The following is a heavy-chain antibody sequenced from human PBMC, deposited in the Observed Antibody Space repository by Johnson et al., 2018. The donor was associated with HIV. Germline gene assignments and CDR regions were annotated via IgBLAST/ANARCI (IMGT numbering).Heavy chain of an antibody. V-gene: IGHV3-66*01. CDR3: ASEGALWSDAFDI. J-gene: IGHJ3*02. CDR1: GFTVSNYY. Sequence: VQPVESVGGLVQPGASLRLSSAASGFTVSNYYMTWVRQSPGKGLECVSVIYSEGSTYYADSVKGRFTISRDTSKNTLYLQMNSLRAEDTAVYYCASEGALWSDAFDIWGQGTMVTVSS. D-gene: IGHD1-26*01. CDR2: IYSEGST.